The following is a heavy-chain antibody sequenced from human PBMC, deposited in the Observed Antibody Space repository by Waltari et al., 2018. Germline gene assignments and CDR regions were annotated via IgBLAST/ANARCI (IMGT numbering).Heavy chain of an antibody. V-gene: IGHV3-21*01. D-gene: IGHD1-26*01. CDR2: ISSNRSYK. J-gene: IGHJ4*02. CDR1: GFTFSSYR. Sequence: EVQLVESGGGLVKPGGSLRLSCAASGFTFSSYRMNWVRPAPGKGLGWFASISSNRSYKYYADSVKRRFTISRDNAKNSLYLQMNSLRAEDTAVYYCARDDRWELLSYFDCWGQGTLVTVSS. CDR3: ARDDRWELLSYFDC.